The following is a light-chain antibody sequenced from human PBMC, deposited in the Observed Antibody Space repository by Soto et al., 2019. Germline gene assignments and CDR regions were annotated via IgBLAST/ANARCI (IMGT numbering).Light chain of an antibody. CDR1: QSVGTF. J-gene: IGKJ1*01. V-gene: IGKV3-20*01. Sequence: EIVLTQSPATLSLSPGESATLSCRASQSVGTFLAWYQHKPGQAPRLLILDASTRATGVPDRFSGSGSGTDFTLTISRLEPEDFAVYHCQQYDTSPTFGQGTKVDIK. CDR3: QQYDTSPT. CDR2: DAS.